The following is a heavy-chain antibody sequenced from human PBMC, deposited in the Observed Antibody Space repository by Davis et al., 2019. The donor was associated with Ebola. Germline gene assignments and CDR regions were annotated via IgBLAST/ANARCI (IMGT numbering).Heavy chain of an antibody. J-gene: IGHJ6*04. D-gene: IGHD3-10*01. CDR1: GGTFSSYT. V-gene: IGHV1-69*02. Sequence: SVKVSCKASGGTFSSYTISWVRQAPGQGLEWMGRIIPILGIANYAQKFQGRVTITADKSTSTAYMELSSLRSEDTAVYYCARGGGTMVRGVIITHPYYYGMDVWGKGTTVTVSS. CDR3: ARGGGTMVRGVIITHPYYYGMDV. CDR2: IIPILGIA.